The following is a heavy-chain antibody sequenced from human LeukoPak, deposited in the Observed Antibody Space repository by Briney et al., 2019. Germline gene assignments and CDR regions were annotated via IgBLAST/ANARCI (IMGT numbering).Heavy chain of an antibody. CDR1: GGSISSGGYY. D-gene: IGHD5-24*01. CDR3: ARSSGDGYKHLTEGLFDY. J-gene: IGHJ4*02. CDR2: IYYSGST. V-gene: IGHV4-31*03. Sequence: SETLSLTCTVSGGSISSGGYYWSWIRQHPGKGLEWIGYIYYSGSTYYNPSLKSRVTISVDTSKNQFSLKLSSVTAADTAVYYCARSSGDGYKHLTEGLFDYWGQGTLVTVSS.